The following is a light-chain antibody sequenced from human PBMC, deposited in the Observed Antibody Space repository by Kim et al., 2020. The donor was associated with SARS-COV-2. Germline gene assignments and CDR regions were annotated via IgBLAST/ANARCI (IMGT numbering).Light chain of an antibody. J-gene: IGKJ1*01. CDR3: QQYGDSPWT. V-gene: IGKV3-20*01. CDR2: GAS. CDR1: QSVHSIY. Sequence: SPGERATLSCGASQSVHSIYLAWYQQKPGQAPRLLIFGASSRATGIPDRFSGSGSETDFTLTINRLEPEDFAVYYCQQYGDSPWTFGQGTKVDIK.